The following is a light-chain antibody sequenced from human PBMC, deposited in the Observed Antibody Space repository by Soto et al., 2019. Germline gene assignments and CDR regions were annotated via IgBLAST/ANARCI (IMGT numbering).Light chain of an antibody. V-gene: IGLV2-14*01. CDR2: EVS. Sequence: QSALTQPASVSGSPGQSITISCTGTSSDVGGYKYVSWIQQHPGKAPKLLIYEVSNRPSGVSNRFSGSKSGNTASLTISGLQSEDEADYYCISYSRSTSLLWVFGGGTQLTVL. CDR1: SSDVGGYKY. J-gene: IGLJ7*01. CDR3: ISYSRSTSLLWV.